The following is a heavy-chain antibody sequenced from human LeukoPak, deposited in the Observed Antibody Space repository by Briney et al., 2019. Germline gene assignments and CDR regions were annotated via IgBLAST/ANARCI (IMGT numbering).Heavy chain of an antibody. V-gene: IGHV3-30-3*01. Sequence: GGSLTLSCAASGVTFSSYDMHRGRQQPGKRLLWLAVISYDGSSKYYAESLKGRFTISIDNSKNTLYLQMTSLRAADTAVYYCARDSPVAPWYFDLWGRGTLVTVSS. J-gene: IGHJ2*01. CDR3: ARDSPVAPWYFDL. CDR2: ISYDGSSK. D-gene: IGHD5-12*01. CDR1: GVTFSSYD.